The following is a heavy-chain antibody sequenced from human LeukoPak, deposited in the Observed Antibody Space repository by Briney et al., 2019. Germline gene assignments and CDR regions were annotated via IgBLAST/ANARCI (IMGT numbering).Heavy chain of an antibody. D-gene: IGHD5/OR15-5a*01. Sequence: GGSLRLSCAASGFTFSSYWLHWLRQAPGKGLTWVSRINSDGSRINYADSVKGRFTSSRDNAKNTLYLQMNSLRVEDTAVYFCARGGPVTSIYDPHWYDPWGQGTLVTVSS. CDR1: GFTFSSYW. CDR2: INSDGSRI. CDR3: ARGGPVTSIYDPHWYDP. V-gene: IGHV3-74*01. J-gene: IGHJ5*02.